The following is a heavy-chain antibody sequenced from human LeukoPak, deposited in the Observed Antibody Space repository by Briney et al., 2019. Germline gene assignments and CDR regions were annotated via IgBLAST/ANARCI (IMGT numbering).Heavy chain of an antibody. V-gene: IGHV3-7*01. J-gene: IGHJ3*02. Sequence: GGSLRLSCVASGFSFSTYWMSWVRQAPGKGLEWVANIKQDGGEKYYVDSVKGRFTISRDNAKNSVYLQMNRLRVEDTAVYYCARGWDYSSTRFDIWGQGTMVTVSS. CDR1: GFSFSTYW. D-gene: IGHD1-26*01. CDR2: IKQDGGEK. CDR3: ARGWDYSSTRFDI.